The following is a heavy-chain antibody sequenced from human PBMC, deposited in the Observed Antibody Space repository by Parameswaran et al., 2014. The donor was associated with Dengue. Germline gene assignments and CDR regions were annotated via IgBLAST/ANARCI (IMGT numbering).Heavy chain of an antibody. D-gene: IGHD5-18*01. CDR3: ARDQRAMASSPFDF. V-gene: IGHV1-69*01. CDR2: HPYLWYN. J-gene: IGHJ4*02. Sequence: VRQMPGKGLSGWRDHPYLWYNNYAQNFQGRVTITADDSTSTAYLELSSLRSEDAAVYYCARDQRAMASSPFDFWGQGTLVTVSS.